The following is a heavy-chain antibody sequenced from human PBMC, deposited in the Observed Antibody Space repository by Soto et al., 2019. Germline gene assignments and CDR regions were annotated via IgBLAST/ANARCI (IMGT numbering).Heavy chain of an antibody. J-gene: IGHJ6*03. Sequence: GGSLRLSCAASGFTFSSYWMSWVRQAPGKGLEWVANIKQDGSEKYYVDSVKGRFTISRDNAKNSLYLQMNSLRAEDTAVYYCARGRGMVRGVNYYYMDGWAKRTTVTVSS. CDR1: GFTFSSYW. V-gene: IGHV3-7*01. CDR3: ARGRGMVRGVNYYYMDG. CDR2: IKQDGSEK. D-gene: IGHD3-10*01.